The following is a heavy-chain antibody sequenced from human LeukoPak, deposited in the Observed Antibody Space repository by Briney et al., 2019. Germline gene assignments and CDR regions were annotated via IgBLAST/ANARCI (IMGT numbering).Heavy chain of an antibody. V-gene: IGHV3-7*01. CDR2: IKQDGSGK. CDR3: ASDLHYYGSGSYHYAFDI. CDR1: GFTFSSYW. Sequence: GGSLRLSCAASGFTFSSYWMSWVRQAPGKGLEWVANIKQDGSGKYYVDSVKGRFTISRDNAKNSLYLQMSSLRAEDTAVYYCASDLHYYGSGSYHYAFDIWGQGTMVTVSS. J-gene: IGHJ3*02. D-gene: IGHD3-10*01.